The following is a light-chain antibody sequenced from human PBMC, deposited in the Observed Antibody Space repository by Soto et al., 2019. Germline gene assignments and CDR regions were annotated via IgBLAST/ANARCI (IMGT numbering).Light chain of an antibody. CDR3: QQDNTFPWT. V-gene: IGKV1-17*01. CDR2: AAS. Sequence: DIQMTQSPSSLSASVGDRVTITCRASQAIRNDLAWYQQKPGKAPKRLIYAASSLQSGVPSRFTGSGCGTQFTITISSLQPEDFGTYYCQQDNTFPWTFGNGTRVDIK. J-gene: IGKJ1*01. CDR1: QAIRND.